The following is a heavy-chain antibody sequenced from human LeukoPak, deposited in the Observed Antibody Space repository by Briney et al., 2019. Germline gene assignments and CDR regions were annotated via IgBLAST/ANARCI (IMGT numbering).Heavy chain of an antibody. V-gene: IGHV1-69*04. J-gene: IGHJ6*02. CDR1: GGAFSSYG. CDR2: IIPILDMA. D-gene: IGHD5-24*01. CDR3: ARDGGWLQTQNHYYYHGLDV. Sequence: SVKVSCKASGGAFSSYGITWVRQAPGQGPEWMGRIIPILDMADYAQKFQGRVTITADKSTRTAYMEMSSLRSEDTAVYYCARDGGWLQTQNHYYYHGLDVWGQGTTVTVTS.